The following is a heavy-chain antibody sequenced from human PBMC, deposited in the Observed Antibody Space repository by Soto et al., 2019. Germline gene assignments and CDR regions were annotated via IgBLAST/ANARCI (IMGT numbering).Heavy chain of an antibody. V-gene: IGHV3-30*18. J-gene: IGHJ6*02. D-gene: IGHD4-17*01. Sequence: QVQLVESGGGVVQPGRSLRLSCAASGFTFSSYGMHWVRQAPGKGLEWVAVISYDGSNKYYADSVKGRFTISRDNSKNTLYLQMNSLSAEDTAVYYCAKDRGDYGDYYYYGMDVWGQGTTVTVSS. CDR3: AKDRGDYGDYYYYGMDV. CDR1: GFTFSSYG. CDR2: ISYDGSNK.